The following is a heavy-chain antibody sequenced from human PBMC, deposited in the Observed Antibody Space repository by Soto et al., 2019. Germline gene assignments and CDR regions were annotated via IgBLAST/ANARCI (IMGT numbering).Heavy chain of an antibody. V-gene: IGHV3-53*01. CDR3: ARLFGRYGWFDP. D-gene: IGHD2-21*01. J-gene: IGHJ5*02. Sequence: PGGSLRLSCAASGLNVTRNYMSWVRQAPGKGLEWVSVMSSGVYTYYADSVKGRFTISRDNSKNTLFLQINSLITEDTAVYYCARLFGRYGWFDPWGQGTLVTVSS. CDR2: MSSGVYT. CDR1: GLNVTRNY.